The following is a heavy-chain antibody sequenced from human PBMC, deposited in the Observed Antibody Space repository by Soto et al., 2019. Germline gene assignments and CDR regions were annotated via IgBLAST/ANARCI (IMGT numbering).Heavy chain of an antibody. Sequence: SETLSLTCTVSGGSISSSSYYWGWIRQPPGKGLEWIGSIYYSGSTYYNPSLKSRVTISVDTSKNQFSLKLSSVTAADTAVYYCASGRIAAAGTFYWGQGTLVTVSS. V-gene: IGHV4-39*01. CDR3: ASGRIAAAGTFY. CDR1: GGSISSSSYY. D-gene: IGHD6-13*01. CDR2: IYYSGST. J-gene: IGHJ4*02.